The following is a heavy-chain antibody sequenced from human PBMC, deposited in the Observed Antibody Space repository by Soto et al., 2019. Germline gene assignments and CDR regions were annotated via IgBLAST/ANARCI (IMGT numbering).Heavy chain of an antibody. J-gene: IGHJ5*02. D-gene: IGHD1-20*01. Sequence: GGSLRLSCAASGFNFSNHWMDWFRQRPAEGLVWVSRITSDGKSKAYAESVKGRFAISRDNAKNTLYLQMNGLTAEDTAVYYCARESGNWPLNWFDPWGQGTLVTVSS. CDR1: GFNFSNHW. CDR2: ITSDGKSK. CDR3: ARESGNWPLNWFDP. V-gene: IGHV3-74*01.